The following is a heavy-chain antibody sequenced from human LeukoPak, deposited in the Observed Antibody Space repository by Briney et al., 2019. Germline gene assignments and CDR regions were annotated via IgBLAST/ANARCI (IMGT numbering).Heavy chain of an antibody. CDR2: IIPIFGTA. CDR1: GGTFSSYA. Sequence: SVKVSCKASGGTFSSYAISWVRQAPGQGLEWMGGIIPIFGTANYAQKLQGRVTITTDESTSTAYMELSSLRSEDTAVYYCARGGIAAAGQIDYWGQGTLVTVSS. J-gene: IGHJ4*02. V-gene: IGHV1-69*05. D-gene: IGHD6-13*01. CDR3: ARGGIAAAGQIDY.